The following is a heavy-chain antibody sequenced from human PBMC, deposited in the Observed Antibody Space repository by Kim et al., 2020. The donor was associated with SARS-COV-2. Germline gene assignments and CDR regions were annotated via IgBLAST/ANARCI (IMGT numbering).Heavy chain of an antibody. Sequence: GASGKGRLTTARKNSKNTILLQMNSLKTEDTAVYYCARVRDSGSYFPDYWGQGALVTVSS. CDR3: ARVRDSGSYFPDY. J-gene: IGHJ4*02. V-gene: IGHV3-30*01. D-gene: IGHD1-26*01.